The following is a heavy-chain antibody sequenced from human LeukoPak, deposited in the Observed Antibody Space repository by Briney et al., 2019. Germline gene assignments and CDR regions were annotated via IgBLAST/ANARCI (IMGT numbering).Heavy chain of an antibody. V-gene: IGHV3-23*01. CDR3: VRDLDAF. J-gene: IGHJ4*02. Sequence: GGSLRLSCAASGFTFSTYAMAWVRQAPGKGLEWVSIMDGSGRHIYYADSVTGRFTISRDNSKNTLYLQMTSLRAEDTAMYYCVRDLDAFWGRGTLVAVSS. CDR2: MDGSGRHI. CDR1: GFTFSTYA.